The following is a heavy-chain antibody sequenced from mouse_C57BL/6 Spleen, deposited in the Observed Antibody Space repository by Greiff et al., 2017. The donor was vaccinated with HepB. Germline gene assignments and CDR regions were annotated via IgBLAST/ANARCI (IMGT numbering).Heavy chain of an antibody. D-gene: IGHD1-1*01. CDR2: IYPGSGST. J-gene: IGHJ4*01. CDR3: ARSGVFIGDAMDY. Sequence: QVQLQQPGAELVKPGASVKMSCKASGYTFTSYWITWVKQRPGQGLEWIGDIYPGSGSTNYNEKFKSKATLTVDTSSSTAYMQLSSRTSEDSAVYYCARSGVFIGDAMDYGGQGTAVTVSS. CDR1: GYTFTSYW. V-gene: IGHV1-55*01.